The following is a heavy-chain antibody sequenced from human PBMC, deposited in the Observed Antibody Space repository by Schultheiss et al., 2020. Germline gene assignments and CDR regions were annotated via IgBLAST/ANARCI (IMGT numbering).Heavy chain of an antibody. D-gene: IGHD4-17*01. CDR1: GFTFSSYA. J-gene: IGHJ6*02. CDR3: AKDLSDYGDYLGMDV. Sequence: GESLKISCAASGFTFSSYAMHWVRQAPGKGLEWVAVISKDGNSKYYADSVKGRFTISRDYSKNTLYLQMNSLRAEDTAVYYCAKDLSDYGDYLGMDVWGQGTTVTVSS. CDR2: ISKDGNSK. V-gene: IGHV3-30-3*01.